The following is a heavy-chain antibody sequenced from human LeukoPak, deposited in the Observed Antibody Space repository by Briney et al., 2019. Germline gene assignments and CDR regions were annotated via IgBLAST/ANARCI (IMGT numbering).Heavy chain of an antibody. Sequence: GGSLRLSCAASGFIFSGYEMNWVRQAPGKGLEWVSYISSSGSKIYYADSVKGRFTISRDNAKNSLDLQMNSLRAEDTAVYYCARVFGGAVADYWGQGTLVTVSS. CDR2: ISSSGSKI. CDR3: ARVFGGAVADY. D-gene: IGHD6-19*01. J-gene: IGHJ4*02. CDR1: GFIFSGYE. V-gene: IGHV3-48*03.